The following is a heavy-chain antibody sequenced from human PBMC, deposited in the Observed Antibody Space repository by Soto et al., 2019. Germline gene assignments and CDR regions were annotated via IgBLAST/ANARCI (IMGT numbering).Heavy chain of an antibody. V-gene: IGHV3-33*01. CDR2: IWYDGSNK. Sequence: GGSLRLSCAASGFTFSSYGMHWVRQAPGKGLEWVAVIWYDGSNKYYADSVKGRFTISRDNSKNTLYLQMNSLRAEDTAVYYCASLAGDIVLVPAAIRYSYGPMVDYWGQGTLVTVSS. CDR1: GFTFSSYG. D-gene: IGHD2-2*01. CDR3: ASLAGDIVLVPAAIRYSYGPMVDY. J-gene: IGHJ4*02.